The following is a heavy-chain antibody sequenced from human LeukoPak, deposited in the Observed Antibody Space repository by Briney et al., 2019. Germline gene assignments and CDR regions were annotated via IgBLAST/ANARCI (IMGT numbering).Heavy chain of an antibody. CDR1: GFTFSDYY. CDR2: ISGSGSTI. J-gene: IGHJ1*01. V-gene: IGHV3-11*04. Sequence: GGSLRLSCAASGFTFSDYYMSWIRQAPGKGLEWVSYISGSGSTIYYADSVKGRFTISRDNAKNSLYLQMNSLRAEDTAVYYCARDRICGGDCYQEHWGQGTLVTVSS. D-gene: IGHD2-21*01. CDR3: ARDRICGGDCYQEH.